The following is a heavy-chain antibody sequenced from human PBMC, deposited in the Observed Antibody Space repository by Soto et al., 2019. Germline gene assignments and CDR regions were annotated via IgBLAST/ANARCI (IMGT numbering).Heavy chain of an antibody. CDR3: AKRSSPCDN. CDR1: GFTLSGYV. CDR2: ISGSGDHI. D-gene: IGHD2-2*01. V-gene: IGHV3-23*01. J-gene: IGHJ4*02. Sequence: EVQLLESGGGLVQPGGSLRLSCAASGFTLSGYVMSWVRQAPGKGLEWVSDISGSGDHIFYADSVKGRFTISRDNSKNTLDLQMNSLRAEDTAVYYCAKRSSPCDNWGQGTLVTVSS.